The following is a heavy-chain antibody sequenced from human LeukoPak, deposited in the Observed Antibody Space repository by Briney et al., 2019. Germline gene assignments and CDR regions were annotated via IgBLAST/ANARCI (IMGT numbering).Heavy chain of an antibody. CDR3: ATYWRYFDWLLLDT. Sequence: GGSLRLSCEASGLTFGDYWMTWVRQAPGKGPECVANIKQDGSETHYVDPVKGRFTIFRDNAKNSLSLQMNSLRVEDTAMYYCATYWRYFDWLLLDTWGLGTMVTVSS. V-gene: IGHV3-7*05. CDR1: GLTFGDYW. CDR2: IKQDGSET. J-gene: IGHJ3*02. D-gene: IGHD3-9*01.